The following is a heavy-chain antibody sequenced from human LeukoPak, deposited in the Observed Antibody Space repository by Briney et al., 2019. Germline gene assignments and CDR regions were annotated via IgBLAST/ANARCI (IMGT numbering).Heavy chain of an antibody. CDR1: GFTFSSCS. V-gene: IGHV3-48*02. CDR2: ISSSSSTI. D-gene: IGHD4-17*01. J-gene: IGHJ3*02. CDR3: ARDMNDYGDHMTDAFDI. Sequence: PGGSLRLSCAASGFTFSSCSMTWVRQAPGKGLEWVSYISSSSSTIYSADSVKGRFTISRDNAKNSLYLQMNSLRDEDTAVYYCARDMNDYGDHMTDAFDIWGQGTMVTVSS.